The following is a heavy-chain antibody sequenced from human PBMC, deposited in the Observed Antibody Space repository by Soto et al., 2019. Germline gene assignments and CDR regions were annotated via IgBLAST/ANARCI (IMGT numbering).Heavy chain of an antibody. V-gene: IGHV4-59*01. CDR1: GGSISSYY. CDR2: VYYSGST. D-gene: IGHD3-22*01. J-gene: IGHJ4*02. CDR3: ARSPNDNYYDSSGYPFDY. Sequence: SETLSLTCTVSGGSISSYYWSWIRQPPGKGLEWIGYVYYSGSTNYNPSLKSRVTISVDTSKNQFSLKLSSVTAADTAVYYCARSPNDNYYDSSGYPFDYWGQGTLVTVSS.